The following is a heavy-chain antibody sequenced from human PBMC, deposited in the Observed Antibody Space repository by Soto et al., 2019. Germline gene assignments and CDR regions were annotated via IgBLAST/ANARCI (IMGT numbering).Heavy chain of an antibody. D-gene: IGHD2-21*01. J-gene: IGHJ5*02. CDR2: ISGSGGST. CDR1: GFTFSSYA. Sequence: GGSLRLSCAASGFTFSSYAMSWVRQAPGKGLEWVSAISGSGGSTYYADSVKGRFTISRDNSKNTLYLQMNSLRAEDTAVYYCAKVVGDSEGLFQRYNWLDPWGQETLITVSS. V-gene: IGHV3-23*01. CDR3: AKVVGDSEGLFQRYNWLDP.